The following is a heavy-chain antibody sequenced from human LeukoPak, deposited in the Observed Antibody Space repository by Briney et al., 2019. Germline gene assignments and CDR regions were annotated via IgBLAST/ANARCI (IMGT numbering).Heavy chain of an antibody. V-gene: IGHV3-21*01. CDR3: ARAALAVAPSTGY. Sequence: GGSLRLSCAASGFTFSSFSMNWVRQAPGKGLEWVSSISSSSSYIYYADSVKGRFTISRDNAKNSLYLQMNSLRAEDTAVYYCARAALAVAPSTGYWGQGTLVTVSS. CDR1: GFTFSSFS. J-gene: IGHJ4*02. D-gene: IGHD6-19*01. CDR2: ISSSSSYI.